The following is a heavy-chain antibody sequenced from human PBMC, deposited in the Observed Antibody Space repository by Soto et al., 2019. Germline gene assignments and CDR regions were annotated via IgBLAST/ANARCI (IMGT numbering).Heavy chain of an antibody. CDR1: GFTFSSYG. D-gene: IGHD2-15*01. CDR3: ARSSGGSSYYPPDY. CDR2: MAHDGSDQ. J-gene: IGHJ4*02. V-gene: IGHV3-30*03. Sequence: QVQLVESGGGVVQPGGSLRLSCAASGFTFSSYGMQWVRQSPGEGLEWVAIMAHDGSDQYYGDSVKGRFTISRANSKNKLSLQMDSLRPEDTAVYYCARSSGGSSYYPPDYWGQGTLVTVSS.